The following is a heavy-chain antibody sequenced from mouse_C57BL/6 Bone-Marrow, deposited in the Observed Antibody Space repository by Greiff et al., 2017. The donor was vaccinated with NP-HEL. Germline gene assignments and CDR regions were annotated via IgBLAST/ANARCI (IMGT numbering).Heavy chain of an antibody. D-gene: IGHD1-1*01. V-gene: IGHV1-54*01. Sequence: QVQLQQSGAELVRPGTSVKVSCKASGYAFTNYLIEWVKQRPGQGLEWIGVINPGSGGTNYNEKFKGKATLTADKSSSTAYMQLSSLTSEDSAVYFCARITTVVAGDDWGKGTTLTVSS. CDR2: INPGSGGT. J-gene: IGHJ2*01. CDR1: GYAFTNYL. CDR3: ARITTVVAGDD.